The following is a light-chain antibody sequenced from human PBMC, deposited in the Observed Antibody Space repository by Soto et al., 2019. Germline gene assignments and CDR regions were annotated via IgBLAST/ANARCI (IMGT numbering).Light chain of an antibody. V-gene: IGLV2-14*01. Sequence: QSALTQPASVSGSPGQSITISCTGTSSDVGGYNYVSWYQQHPGKAPKLMIYDVSNRPSGVSNRFSGSKSGNTASLTISGLQAEDEADYYCSSHTSSSGEVFGGGSKLTVL. CDR3: SSHTSSSGEV. J-gene: IGLJ2*01. CDR2: DVS. CDR1: SSDVGGYNY.